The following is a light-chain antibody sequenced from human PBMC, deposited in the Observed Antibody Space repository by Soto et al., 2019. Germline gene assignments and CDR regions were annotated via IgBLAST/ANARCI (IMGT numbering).Light chain of an antibody. CDR2: AAS. CDR3: QQNYSTPLA. CDR1: QSISNW. J-gene: IGKJ4*01. Sequence: DIQMTQSPSTLSASIGERVPITCRASQSISNWLAWYQQKPGKAPKLLIYAASTLESGVPSRFSGSGSGTDFTLTISSLQLEDFATYYCQQNYSTPLAFGGGTKVDIK. V-gene: IGKV1-39*01.